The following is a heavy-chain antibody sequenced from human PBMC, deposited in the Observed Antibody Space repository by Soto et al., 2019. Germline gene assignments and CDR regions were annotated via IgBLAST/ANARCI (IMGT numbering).Heavy chain of an antibody. D-gene: IGHD3-9*01. V-gene: IGHV2-5*02. J-gene: IGHJ5*02. CDR1: GFSLTTRGLD. CDR3: AHNDWELRNWLYP. CDR2: IYWDEDK. Sequence: QITLTESGPPLVQPTQTLRLTCSFSGFSLTTRGLDVALFRQPPGKALEWLAVIYWDEDKRYRPLLKTRLTVAKDTSKNRVVLSMTNMDPVDTGTFYCAHNDWELRNWLYPWGQGIHVTVSS.